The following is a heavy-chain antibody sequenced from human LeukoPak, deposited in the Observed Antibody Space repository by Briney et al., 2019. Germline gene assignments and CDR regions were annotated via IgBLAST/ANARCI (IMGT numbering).Heavy chain of an antibody. J-gene: IGHJ4*02. D-gene: IGHD3-22*01. CDR3: ARETGSGYRRHDFDY. CDR2: IYTSGST. CDR1: GGSISSGSYY. V-gene: IGHV4-61*02. Sequence: PSETLSLTCTVSGGSISSGSYYWSWIRQPAGKGLEWIGRIYTSGSTNYNPSLKSRVTISVDTSKNQFSLKLSSVTAADTAVYYCARETGSGYRRHDFDYWGQGTLVTVSS.